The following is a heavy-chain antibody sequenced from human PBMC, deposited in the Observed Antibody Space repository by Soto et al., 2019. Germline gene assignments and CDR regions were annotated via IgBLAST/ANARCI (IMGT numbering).Heavy chain of an antibody. CDR3: ARRKTRPEAFDY. V-gene: IGHV4-34*01. J-gene: IGHJ4*02. CDR2: INHSGST. Sequence: PSETLSLTCAVYGGSFSGYYWSWIRQPPGKGLEWIGEINHSGSTNYNPSLKSRVTISVDTSKNQFSLKLNSVTAADTAVYYCARRKTRPEAFDYWGQGTLVTVSS. CDR1: GGSFSGYY.